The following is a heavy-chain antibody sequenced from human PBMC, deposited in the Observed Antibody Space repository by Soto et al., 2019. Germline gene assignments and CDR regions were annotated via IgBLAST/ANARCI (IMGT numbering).Heavy chain of an antibody. CDR2: ISAHNGNT. CDR3: ARPKDYDDCLAL. V-gene: IGHV1-18*01. CDR1: GYTFTSYG. J-gene: IGHJ4*02. D-gene: IGHD3-22*01. Sequence: GASVKVSCKASGYTFTSYGISWVRQAPGQGLEWMGWISAHNGNTKYAQKFQGRVTFTRDTSANTAYMELSSLISEDTAVYYCARPKDYDDCLALWGQGTLVTVSS.